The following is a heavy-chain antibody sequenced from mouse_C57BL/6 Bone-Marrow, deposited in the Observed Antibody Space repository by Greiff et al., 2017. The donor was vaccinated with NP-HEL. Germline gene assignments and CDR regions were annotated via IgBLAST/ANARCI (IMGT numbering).Heavy chain of an antibody. D-gene: IGHD1-1*01. Sequence: QVQLQQPGAELVKPGASVKMSCKASGYTFTSYWITWVKQRPGQGLEWIGDIYPGSGSTNYNEKFKSKATLTVDTSSSTAYMQLRSLTSEDSAVYDSARLLVANPHFDVWGTGTTLTVSS. CDR2: IYPGSGST. J-gene: IGHJ1*03. V-gene: IGHV1-55*01. CDR3: ARLLVANPHFDV. CDR1: GYTFTSYW.